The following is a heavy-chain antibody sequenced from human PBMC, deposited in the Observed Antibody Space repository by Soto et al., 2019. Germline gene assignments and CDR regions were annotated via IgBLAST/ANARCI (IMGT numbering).Heavy chain of an antibody. CDR3: ARVDYYDSSGNYHGGDYYYYYGMDV. Sequence: SVKVSCKASGGTFSSYAISWVRQAPGQGLEWMGGIIPIFGTANYAQKFQGRVTITADESTSTAYMELSSLRSEDTAVYYCARVDYYDSSGNYHGGDYYYYYGMDVWG. CDR1: GGTFSSYA. V-gene: IGHV1-69*13. J-gene: IGHJ6*02. D-gene: IGHD3-22*01. CDR2: IIPIFGTA.